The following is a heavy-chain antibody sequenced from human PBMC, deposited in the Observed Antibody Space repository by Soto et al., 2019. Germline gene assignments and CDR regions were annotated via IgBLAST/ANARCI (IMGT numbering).Heavy chain of an antibody. V-gene: IGHV4-59*01. D-gene: IGHD6-25*01. CDR3: ARPHGGSSGWDNWFDP. J-gene: IGHJ5*02. Sequence: SETLSLTCTVSGGSISSYYWSWIRQPPGKGLEWIGYIYYSGSTNYNPSLKSRVTISVDTSKNQFSLKLSSVTAADTAVYYCARPHGGSSGWDNWFDPWGQGTLVTRLL. CDR2: IYYSGST. CDR1: GGSISSYY.